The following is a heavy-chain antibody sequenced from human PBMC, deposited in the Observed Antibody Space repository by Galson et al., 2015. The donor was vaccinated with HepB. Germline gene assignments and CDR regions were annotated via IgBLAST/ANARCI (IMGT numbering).Heavy chain of an antibody. CDR3: ATFYRFGEVYSPPWYFDL. Sequence: SVKVSCKASGGTFSSYAISWVRQAPGQGLEWMGGIIPIFGTANYAQKFQGRVTITADESTSTAYMELSSLRSEDTAVYYCATFYRFGEVYSPPWYFDLWGRGTLVTVSS. V-gene: IGHV1-69*13. J-gene: IGHJ2*01. D-gene: IGHD3-10*01. CDR1: GGTFSSYA. CDR2: IIPIFGTA.